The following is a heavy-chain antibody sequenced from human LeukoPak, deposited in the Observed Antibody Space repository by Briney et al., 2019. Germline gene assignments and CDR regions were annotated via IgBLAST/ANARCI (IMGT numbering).Heavy chain of an antibody. V-gene: IGHV4-59*08. CDR3: AGRWGTVVRGVIDY. J-gene: IGHJ4*02. Sequence: SETLSLTCNFSAVSVSRHFWSWIRQTPEKGLEWLGYVFSSGSTNYNPSLKSRVTISLDTSKNQLSLKLSSVTAADTAVYYCAGRWGTVVRGVIDYWGQGTLVTVSS. CDR1: AVSVSRHF. D-gene: IGHD3-10*01. CDR2: VFSSGST.